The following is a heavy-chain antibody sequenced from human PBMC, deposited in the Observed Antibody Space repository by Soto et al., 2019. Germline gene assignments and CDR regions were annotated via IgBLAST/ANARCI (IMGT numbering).Heavy chain of an antibody. CDR2: INHSGST. D-gene: IGHD1-26*01. Sequence: SETLSLTCAVYGGSFSGYYCIFIRQPPFKGLEWIVEINHSGSTNYNPSLKSRVTISVDTSKNQFSLKLSSVTAADTAVYYCVIREVRWDYYYYGMDVWGQGTTVTVSS. CDR1: GGSFSGYY. J-gene: IGHJ6*02. CDR3: VIREVRWDYYYYGMDV. V-gene: IGHV4-34*01.